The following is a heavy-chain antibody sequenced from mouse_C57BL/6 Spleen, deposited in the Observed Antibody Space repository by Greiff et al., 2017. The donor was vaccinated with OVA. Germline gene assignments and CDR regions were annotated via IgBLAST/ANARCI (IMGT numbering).Heavy chain of an antibody. CDR1: GFTFSDYG. J-gene: IGHJ1*03. CDR2: ISSGSSTI. V-gene: IGHV5-17*01. D-gene: IGHD1-1*01. Sequence: EVKVVESGGGLVKPGGSLKLSCAASGFTFSDYGMHWVRQAPEKGLEWVAYISSGSSTIYYADTVKGRFTISRDNAKNTLFLQMTSLRSEDTAMYYCARRHYGSSGWYFDVWGTGTTVTVSS. CDR3: ARRHYGSSGWYFDV.